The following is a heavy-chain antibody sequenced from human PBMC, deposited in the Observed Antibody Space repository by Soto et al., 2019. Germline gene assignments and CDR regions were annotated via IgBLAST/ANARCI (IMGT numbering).Heavy chain of an antibody. J-gene: IGHJ4*02. Sequence: QVQFLQSGAEVKKPGASVRVSCKTSGYIFTDYPIHWVRQAPGRGLEWVAWINTANGTTRYSPKLQGRVSLTTATSASTAYMQLIGLRSDDTAVYYCASKAFDYWGPGTMVAVS. CDR3: ASKAFDY. V-gene: IGHV1-3*04. CDR2: INTANGTT. CDR1: GYIFTDYP.